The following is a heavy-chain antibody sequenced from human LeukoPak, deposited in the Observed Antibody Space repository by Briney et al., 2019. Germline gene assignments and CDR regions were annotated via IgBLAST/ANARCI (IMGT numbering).Heavy chain of an antibody. CDR2: ISGDAADI. J-gene: IGHJ4*02. D-gene: IGHD2-15*01. V-gene: IGHV3-23*01. Sequence: GGTLRLSCAASGFTFRNYGMSWVRQAPGKGLEWVSAISGDAADIFYADSAKGRFTISRDNSKNTLYLQMNSLRAGDAAVYYCAKAPVTTCSGAYCYPFDYWSQGTLVTVSS. CDR3: AKAPVTTCSGAYCYPFDY. CDR1: GFTFRNYG.